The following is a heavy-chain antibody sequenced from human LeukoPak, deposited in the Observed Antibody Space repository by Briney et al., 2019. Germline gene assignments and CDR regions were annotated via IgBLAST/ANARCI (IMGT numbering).Heavy chain of an antibody. CDR1: GFTVSSNS. D-gene: IGHD1-26*01. Sequence: PGGSLRLSCTVSGFTVSSNSMSWVRQAPGKGLEWVSFIYSGGNTHYSDSVKGRFTISRDNAKNSLYLQMNSLRAEDTAVYYCARDKQVVVGATTAYDYWGQGTLVTVSS. CDR3: ARDKQVVVGATTAYDY. J-gene: IGHJ4*02. V-gene: IGHV3-53*01. CDR2: IYSGGNT.